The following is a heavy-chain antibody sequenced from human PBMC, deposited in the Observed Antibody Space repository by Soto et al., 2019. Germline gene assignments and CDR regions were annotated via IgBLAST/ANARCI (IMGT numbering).Heavy chain of an antibody. J-gene: IGHJ4*02. V-gene: IGHV1-46*01. Sequence: QVQLVQSGAEVKKPGASVKVSCKASGYSLIRYYMHWVRQAPGQGLEWVGTINPSSGSTSYAQKFQGRVTMTRDTSTSTVYMELSSLRSEDTAVYHCGRDRPPDFWGQGTLVTVSS. CDR3: GRDRPPDF. CDR1: GYSLIRYY. CDR2: INPSSGST.